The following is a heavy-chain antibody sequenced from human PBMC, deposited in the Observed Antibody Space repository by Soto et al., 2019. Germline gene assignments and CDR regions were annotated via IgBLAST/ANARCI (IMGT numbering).Heavy chain of an antibody. CDR3: AREKGSSGFDP. Sequence: QVQLVQSGAEVKKPGASVKVSCKASGYTFTSYDINWVRQATGQGLEWMGWMNHNSGNTGYAQKFKGRVTMTRNTSISRAYMDLRSLRSEATAVYYCAREKGSSGFDPWGQGTLVTVSS. CDR1: GYTFTSYD. J-gene: IGHJ5*01. V-gene: IGHV1-8*01. D-gene: IGHD6-6*01. CDR2: MNHNSGNT.